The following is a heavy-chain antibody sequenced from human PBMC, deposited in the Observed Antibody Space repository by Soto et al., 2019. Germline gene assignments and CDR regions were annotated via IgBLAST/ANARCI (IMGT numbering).Heavy chain of an antibody. CDR2: IRSQEHGGTT. CDR1: GFTFADYP. CDR3: CRVYKWNS. D-gene: IGHD1-7*01. J-gene: IGHJ4*02. Sequence: GLSLRLCCTGSGFTFADYPISWVRQTPGTGLGWLGFIRSQEHGGTTAYAASVKGSFTXXXXXXRXVXFXXXXNLKTQATAVYYWCRVYKWNSWGQGTQVTVSS. V-gene: IGHV3-49*04.